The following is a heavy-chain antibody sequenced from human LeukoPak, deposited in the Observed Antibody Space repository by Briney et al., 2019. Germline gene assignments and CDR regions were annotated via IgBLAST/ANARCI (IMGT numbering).Heavy chain of an antibody. Sequence: ASVKVSCKASGYTFTSYYMHWVRQAPGQGLEWMGIINPSGGSTSYAQKLQGRVTMTRDTSTSTVYMELSSLRSEDTAVYYCARGPRNSGSYGRFDYWGQGSLVTVSS. J-gene: IGHJ4*02. D-gene: IGHD1-26*01. V-gene: IGHV1-46*01. CDR3: ARGPRNSGSYGRFDY. CDR2: INPSGGST. CDR1: GYTFTSYY.